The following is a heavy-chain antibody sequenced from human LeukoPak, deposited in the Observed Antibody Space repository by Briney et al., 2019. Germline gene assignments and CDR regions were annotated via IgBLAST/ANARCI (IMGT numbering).Heavy chain of an antibody. CDR2: INPESGDT. Sequence: ASVKVSCKASGFTFTYHYVHWVRQTPGQGLEWMGWINPESGDTNYAQKFQGRVTMTRDTSIVAAYMELSSLSSDDTGVYYCGVHWGSGYYFDLWGRGILVTVSS. CDR1: GFTFTYHY. V-gene: IGHV1-2*02. CDR3: GVHWGSGYYFDL. D-gene: IGHD7-27*01. J-gene: IGHJ2*01.